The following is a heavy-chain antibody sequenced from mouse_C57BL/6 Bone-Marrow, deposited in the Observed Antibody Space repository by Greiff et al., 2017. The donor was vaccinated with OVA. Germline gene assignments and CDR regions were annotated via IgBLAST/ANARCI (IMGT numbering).Heavy chain of an antibody. CDR3: ASEVDYDGFYWYFDV. Sequence: VQLQQPGAELVMPGASVKLSCKASGYTFTSYWMHWVKQRPGQGLEWIGEIDPSDSYTNYNQKFKGKSTLTVDKSSSTAYMQLSSLTSEDSAVYYCASEVDYDGFYWYFDVGGTGTTVTVSA. CDR1: GYTFTSYW. CDR2: IDPSDSYT. J-gene: IGHJ1*03. V-gene: IGHV1-69*01. D-gene: IGHD2-4*01.